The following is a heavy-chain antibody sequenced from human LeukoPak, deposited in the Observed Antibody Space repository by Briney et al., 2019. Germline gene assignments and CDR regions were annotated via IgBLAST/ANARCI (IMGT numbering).Heavy chain of an antibody. J-gene: IGHJ4*02. CDR2: IYFSGDT. Sequence: SETLSLTCTVSGDSISSGGHYWGWIRQTPGKRLEWIGNIYFSGDTSYNPSLKSRLTMSEDTSKNQLFLNLDSVTAADTAVYYCARDSGFWLYWGQGTLVTVSS. V-gene: IGHV4-39*07. CDR1: GDSISSGGHY. D-gene: IGHD3-22*01. CDR3: ARDSGFWLY.